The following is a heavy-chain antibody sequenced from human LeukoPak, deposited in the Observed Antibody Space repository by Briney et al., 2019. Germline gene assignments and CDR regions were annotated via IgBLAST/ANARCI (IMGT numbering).Heavy chain of an antibody. J-gene: IGHJ6*03. CDR3: ARVLRYCSGGNCYSGGLGYMDV. V-gene: IGHV3-48*04. Sequence: GGSLRLSCTASGFTFSSYSMNWVRQAPGKGLEWVSYISSSGSTIYYADSVKGRFTISRDNAKNSLFLQMNSLRAEDTAVYYCARVLRYCSGGNCYSGGLGYMDVWGKGTTVTISS. D-gene: IGHD2-15*01. CDR1: GFTFSSYS. CDR2: ISSSGSTI.